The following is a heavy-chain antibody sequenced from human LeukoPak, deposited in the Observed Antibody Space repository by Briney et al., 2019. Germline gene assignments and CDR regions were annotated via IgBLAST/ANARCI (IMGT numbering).Heavy chain of an antibody. CDR2: IWYDGSNK. CDR3: ARFRGSYLDY. D-gene: IGHD1-26*01. Sequence: PGRSLRLSCAASGFTFSSYGMHWVRQAPGKGLEWVAVIWYDGSNKYYAGSVKGRFTISRDNSKNTLYLQMNSLRAEDTAVYYCARFRGSYLDYWGQGTLVTVSS. V-gene: IGHV3-33*01. J-gene: IGHJ4*02. CDR1: GFTFSSYG.